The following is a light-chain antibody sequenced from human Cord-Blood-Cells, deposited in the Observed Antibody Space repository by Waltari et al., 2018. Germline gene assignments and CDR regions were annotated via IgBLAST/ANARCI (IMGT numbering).Light chain of an antibody. V-gene: IGKV1-5*03. CDR1: QSISSW. J-gene: IGKJ4*01. CDR3: QQYNSYSGA. CDR2: KAS. Sequence: DIQMTKSPSTLSASVGDRVTITCRASQSISSWLAWYQQKPGKAPKLLIYKASSLESGVPSRFSGSGSGTEFTLTISSLQPDDFATYYCQQYNSYSGAFGGGTKVEIK.